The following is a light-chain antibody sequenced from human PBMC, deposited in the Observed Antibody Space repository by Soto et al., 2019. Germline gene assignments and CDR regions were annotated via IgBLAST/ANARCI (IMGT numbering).Light chain of an antibody. Sequence: EIVMTQSPATLSVSPGERATLSCRASQGISNNLAWYQQKPGQAPRLLIYGASTRATGIPARFSGSGSGTEFTLTISSLQSEDFAVYYCQQYNKWPPITFGQGTRLEIK. V-gene: IGKV3-15*01. CDR1: QGISNN. J-gene: IGKJ5*01. CDR3: QQYNKWPPIT. CDR2: GAS.